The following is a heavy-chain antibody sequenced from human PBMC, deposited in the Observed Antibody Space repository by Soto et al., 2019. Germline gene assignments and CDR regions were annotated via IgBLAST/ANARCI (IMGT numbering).Heavy chain of an antibody. Sequence: EVHVLESGGGLVQPGGSLRLSCAASGFTFSSYAMSWVRQAPGKGLKWVSTISGSGGSTYYADSVKGRFTISRDNSKNTRYLQMNSLRAEDTAIYYCAKDRGTVPPGVFDYWGQGTLVTVSS. J-gene: IGHJ4*02. CDR3: AKDRGTVPPGVFDY. V-gene: IGHV3-23*01. CDR1: GFTFSSYA. D-gene: IGHD4-17*01. CDR2: ISGSGGST.